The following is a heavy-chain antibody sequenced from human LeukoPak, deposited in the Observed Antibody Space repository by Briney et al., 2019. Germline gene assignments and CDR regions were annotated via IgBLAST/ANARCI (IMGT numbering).Heavy chain of an antibody. D-gene: IGHD1-26*01. CDR1: GYTFTSCG. CDR3: AAVGATNY. V-gene: IGHV1-24*01. J-gene: IGHJ4*02. Sequence: ASVKVSCKASGYTFTSCGISWVRQAPGKGLEWMGGFDPEDGETIYAQKFQGRVTMTEDTSTDTAYMELSSLRSEDTAVYYCAAVGATNYWGQGTLVTVSS. CDR2: FDPEDGET.